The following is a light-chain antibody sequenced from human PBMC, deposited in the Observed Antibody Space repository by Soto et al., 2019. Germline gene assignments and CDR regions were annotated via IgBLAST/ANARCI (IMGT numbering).Light chain of an antibody. Sequence: EIVMTQSPATLSVSPGEGATLSCRASQSVSTNLAWYQQKPGQAPRLLIYSVSTRATGIPARFSGSVSGTEFTLTISSLQSEDFAVYYCQQYNNWWTFGQGTKVEIK. CDR2: SVS. J-gene: IGKJ1*01. V-gene: IGKV3-15*01. CDR1: QSVSTN. CDR3: QQYNNWWT.